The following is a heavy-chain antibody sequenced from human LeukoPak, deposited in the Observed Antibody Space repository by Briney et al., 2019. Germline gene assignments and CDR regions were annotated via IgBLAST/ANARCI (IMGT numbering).Heavy chain of an antibody. D-gene: IGHD2-8*01. V-gene: IGHV3-7*01. J-gene: IGHJ4*02. CDR3: VTSMGY. Sequence: HTGGSLRLSCAASGLTFSNHWMIWARQAPGKGLEWVATIKPDGSQKYYVDSVRGRFTISRDNAKNSLYLQMNSLRAEDTAVYYTVTSMGYWGQGTLVTVSS. CDR1: GLTFSNHW. CDR2: IKPDGSQK.